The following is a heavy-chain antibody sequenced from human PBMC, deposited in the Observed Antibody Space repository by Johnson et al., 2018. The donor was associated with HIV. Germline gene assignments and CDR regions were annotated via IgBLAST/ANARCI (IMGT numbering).Heavy chain of an antibody. CDR2: ISGSGGST. CDR1: GFTFSSYA. CDR3: AKARHDYGGTDDAFDI. D-gene: IGHD4-23*01. J-gene: IGHJ3*02. V-gene: IGHV3-23*04. Sequence: EQLVESGGGLVQPGGSLRLSCAASGFTFSSYAMSWVRQAPGKGLEWVSAISGSGGSTYYADSVKGRFTISRDNSKNTLYLQMNSLRAEDTAVYYCAKARHDYGGTDDAFDIWGQGTMVTVSP.